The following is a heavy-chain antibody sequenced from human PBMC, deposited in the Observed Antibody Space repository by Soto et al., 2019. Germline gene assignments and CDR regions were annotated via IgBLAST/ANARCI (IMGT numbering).Heavy chain of an antibody. V-gene: IGHV3-15*01. CDR2: IKSKTDGGTT. CDR3: TARRPVVAPPKGYYYYYGMDV. Sequence: GGSLRLSCTASGFTFSNAWMSWVRQAPGKGLEWVGRIKSKTDGGTTDYAAPVKGRFNISRDDSKNTLYLQMNSLKTEDTAVYYCTARRPVVAPPKGYYYYYGMDVWGQGTTVTVSS. J-gene: IGHJ6*01. CDR1: GFTFSNAW. D-gene: IGHD2-15*01.